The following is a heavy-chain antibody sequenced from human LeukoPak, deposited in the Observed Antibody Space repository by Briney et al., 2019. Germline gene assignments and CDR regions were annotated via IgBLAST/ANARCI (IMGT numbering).Heavy chain of an antibody. CDR2: ISSSSSYI. Sequence: GGSLRLSCAASGFTFSSYSMNWVRQAPGKGLEWVSSISSSSSYIHYADSVKGRFTISRDNAKNSLYLQMNSLRAEDTAVYYCARDRGLTTVTTDDAFDIWGQGTMVTVSS. J-gene: IGHJ3*02. D-gene: IGHD4-17*01. CDR1: GFTFSSYS. V-gene: IGHV3-21*01. CDR3: ARDRGLTTVTTDDAFDI.